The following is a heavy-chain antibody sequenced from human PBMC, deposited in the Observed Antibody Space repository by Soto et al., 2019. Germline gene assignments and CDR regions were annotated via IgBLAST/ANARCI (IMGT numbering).Heavy chain of an antibody. CDR1: GFTFSGYW. J-gene: IGHJ5*02. D-gene: IGHD2-2*01. V-gene: IGHV3-7*03. Sequence: QLVESGGGLVQPGGSLRLSCAASGFTFSGYWMAWVRQAPGKGLEWVASIKQDESEKFYVDTVKGRFTTSRDNAKKTVYLQMNGLRAEDTAVYYCARDPGPRAAAIRGLGWFDPWGQGTLVTVSS. CDR2: IKQDESEK. CDR3: ARDPGPRAAAIRGLGWFDP.